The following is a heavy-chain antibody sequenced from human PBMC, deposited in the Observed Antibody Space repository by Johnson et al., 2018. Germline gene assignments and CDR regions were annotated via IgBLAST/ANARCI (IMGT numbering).Heavy chain of an antibody. CDR1: GYTFTSYD. D-gene: IGHD3-22*01. J-gene: IGHJ3*02. CDR2: MNPTSGNT. Sequence: QVQLVQSGAEVKKPGASVKVSCKASGYTFTSYDINWVRQATGQGLEWMGWMNPTSGNTGYAQKFQGRVTMTRNTAISTAYMALSSLSSEDTAVYYCAGGYYDRREAFDIWGQGTMVTVSS. CDR3: AGGYYDRREAFDI. V-gene: IGHV1-8*01.